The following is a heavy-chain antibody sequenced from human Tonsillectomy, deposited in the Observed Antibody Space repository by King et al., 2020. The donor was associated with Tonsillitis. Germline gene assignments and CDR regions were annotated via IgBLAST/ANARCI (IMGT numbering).Heavy chain of an antibody. CDR3: AKDRLPGLWPPSDTLDY. CDR2: ISSSGHGT. J-gene: IGHJ4*02. CDR1: GFSSGSYA. Sequence: ESGGGLVQPGGSLRLSCAASGFSSGSYAMSWVRQAPGKGLEWVSAISSSGHGTKYAESVTGRFTISRDNSDNTLYLRMSSLRADDTAVYFCAKDRLPGLWPPSDTLDYWGQGVLVTVSS. V-gene: IGHV3-23*01. D-gene: IGHD3-16*01.